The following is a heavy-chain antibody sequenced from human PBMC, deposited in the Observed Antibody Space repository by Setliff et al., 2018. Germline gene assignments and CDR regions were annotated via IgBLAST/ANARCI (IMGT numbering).Heavy chain of an antibody. Sequence: ASVKVSCKASGFTFTGYSIHWVRQAPGQGLEWVGWTNLVDGATNLAQRFQGRVTMTRDTSISTAYMELSSLRSDDTAIYFCARHSGRYYVPGTFDSWGQGTLVTV. J-gene: IGHJ4*02. V-gene: IGHV1-2*02. CDR2: TNLVDGAT. CDR3: ARHSGRYYVPGTFDS. CDR1: GFTFTGYS. D-gene: IGHD3-22*01.